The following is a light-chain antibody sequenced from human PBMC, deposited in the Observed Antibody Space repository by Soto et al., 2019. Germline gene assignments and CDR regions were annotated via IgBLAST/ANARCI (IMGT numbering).Light chain of an antibody. CDR3: QQYSSYSPYT. J-gene: IGKJ2*01. CDR2: KAS. CDR1: QTISSM. Sequence: DIQMTQSPSTLSASVGDRVTITCRASQTISSMLAWYQQKPGKAPRLLIYKASNLENGVPSRFSGSGSGTEFTLTISSLQPDYFATYYCQQYSSYSPYTFGQGTKLEI. V-gene: IGKV1-5*03.